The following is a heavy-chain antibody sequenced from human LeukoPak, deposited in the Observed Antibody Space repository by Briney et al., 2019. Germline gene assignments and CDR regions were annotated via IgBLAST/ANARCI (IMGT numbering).Heavy chain of an antibody. CDR2: INPSGGST. V-gene: IGHV1-46*01. Sequence: ASVKVSCKASGYTFTSYYMHWVRQAPGQGLGWMGIINPSGGSTSYAQKFQGRVTMTRDTSTSTVYMELSSLRSEDTAVYYCARTGLPPPGIFTPEWPDYYYGMDVWGQGTTVTVSS. CDR1: GYTFTSYY. CDR3: ARTGLPPPGIFTPEWPDYYYGMDV. J-gene: IGHJ6*02. D-gene: IGHD2-8*01.